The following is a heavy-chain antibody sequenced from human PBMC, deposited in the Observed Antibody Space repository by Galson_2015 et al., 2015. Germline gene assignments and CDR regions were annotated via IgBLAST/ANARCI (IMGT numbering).Heavy chain of an antibody. V-gene: IGHV3-7*01. J-gene: IGHJ3*01. CDR3: ATSGGGV. CDR1: GFTFSNSW. D-gene: IGHD3-16*01. Sequence: SLRLSCAASGFTFSNSWMSWVRQTPGRGLEWMANIKQDGSEIYYVDSVKGRFTVSRDNAKNSLYLQMNSLRVDDTAVYFCATSGGGVWVLGTMVTVSS. CDR2: IKQDGSEI.